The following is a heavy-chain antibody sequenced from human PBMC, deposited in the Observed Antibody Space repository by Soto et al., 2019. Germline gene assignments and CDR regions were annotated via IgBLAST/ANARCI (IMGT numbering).Heavy chain of an antibody. Sequence: EVQLEESGGGSVQLGESLRVSCVASGFTFRNQWMHWVRQVPGKGLVWVCRINGDGTRASYADFVKGRFTISRDNAQNVRILLLKKLRGVEGGVSHWAWGGGEGSGDAIDIWGPGTTVAVSS. D-gene: IGHD3-16*01. CDR2: INGDGTRA. V-gene: IGHV3-74*01. J-gene: IGHJ3*02. CDR3: AWGGGEGSGDAIDI. CDR1: GFTFRNQW.